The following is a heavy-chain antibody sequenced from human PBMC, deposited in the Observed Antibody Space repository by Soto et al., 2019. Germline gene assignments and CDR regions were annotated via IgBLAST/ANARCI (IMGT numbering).Heavy chain of an antibody. CDR1: GITVSSRF. Sequence: PGGSLRLSCAASGITVSSRFMSWVRQAPGKGLEWVSILYSGGSTFYADSVRGRFTISRDNSKNTLYLQMNSLRAEDTAVYYGWSRPGEFSPPHMLPLDYWGQVSLGTVAS. V-gene: IGHV3-66*01. J-gene: IGHJ4*02. D-gene: IGHD3-10*02. CDR3: WSRPGEFSPPHMLPLDY. CDR2: LYSGGST.